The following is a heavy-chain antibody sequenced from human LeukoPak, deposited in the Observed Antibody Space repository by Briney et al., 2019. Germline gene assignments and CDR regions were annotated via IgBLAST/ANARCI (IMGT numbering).Heavy chain of an antibody. V-gene: IGHV1-2*06. J-gene: IGHJ4*02. CDR3: ARHYYDSSGYYYYYFDY. Sequence: ASVKVSCKASRYTFTGYYMHWVRQAPGQGLEWMGRINPNSGGTNYAQKFQGRVTMTRDTSISTAYMELSRLRSDDTAVYYCARHYYDSSGYYYYYFDYWGQGTLVTVSS. D-gene: IGHD3-22*01. CDR1: RYTFTGYY. CDR2: INPNSGGT.